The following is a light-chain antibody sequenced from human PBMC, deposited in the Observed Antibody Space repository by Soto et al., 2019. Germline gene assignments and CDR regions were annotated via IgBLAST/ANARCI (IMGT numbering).Light chain of an antibody. V-gene: IGKV3-20*01. CDR1: QSVSSSY. CDR3: QQYGSSPPIT. CDR2: GAS. J-gene: IGKJ5*01. Sequence: DIGLTQSPGTLSLSPGERATLSCRASQSVSSSYLAWYQQKPGRAPRLLIYGASSRATGIPDRFSGSGSGTDFTLTISGLEFEVFSVYYCQQYGSSPPITFGQGTRLEIK.